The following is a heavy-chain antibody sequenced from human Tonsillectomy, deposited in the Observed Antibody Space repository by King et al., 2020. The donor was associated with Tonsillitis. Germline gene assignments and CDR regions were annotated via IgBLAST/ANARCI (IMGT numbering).Heavy chain of an antibody. CDR2: ISGNSINT. J-gene: IGHJ3*01. D-gene: IGHD3-22*01. CDR3: AKYLEISSGYYYPGAFDF. V-gene: IGHV3-23*04. CDR1: GFTFRSYA. Sequence: VQLVESGGGLVQPGGSLRLSCAASGFTFRSYAMSWVRQAPGKGLEWVSAISGNSINTYYADSVKGRFTISRDNSKNTVFLQINSLRAEDTAVYYCAKYLEISSGYYYPGAFDFWGQGTMVTVSS.